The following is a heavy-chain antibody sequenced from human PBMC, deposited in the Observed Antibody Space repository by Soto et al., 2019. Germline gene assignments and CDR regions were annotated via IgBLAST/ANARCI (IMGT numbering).Heavy chain of an antibody. D-gene: IGHD2-8*02. CDR2: IYHGGST. V-gene: IGHV4-4*02. CDR3: TSHWGWTGPDD. Sequence: QVQLQESGPGLVEPSGTLSLICAVSGDSISSDHWWSWVRQPPGKGLEGIGEIYHGGSTNYNPSLKRRVTISIDKSKNHVSLRLNSVTAADTAVYYCTSHWGWTGPDDWGQGNLVTVSS. J-gene: IGHJ4*02. CDR1: GDSISSDHW.